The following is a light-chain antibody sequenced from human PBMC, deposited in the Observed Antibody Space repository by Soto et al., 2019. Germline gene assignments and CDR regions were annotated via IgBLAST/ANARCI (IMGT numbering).Light chain of an antibody. Sequence: QTVVTQEPSLTVSPGGTITLTCGSSTGAVTSGHYPYRFQQKPGQAPRTLIYDTSNEYSWTPARFSGSLLGGKAALTLSGAQPEDEAEYYCLLFYSGGSVFGGGTKLTVL. J-gene: IGLJ2*01. V-gene: IGLV7-46*01. CDR3: LLFYSGGSV. CDR1: TGAVTSGHY. CDR2: DTS.